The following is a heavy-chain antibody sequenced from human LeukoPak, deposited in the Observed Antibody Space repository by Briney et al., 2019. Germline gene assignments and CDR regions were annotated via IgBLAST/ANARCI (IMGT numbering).Heavy chain of an antibody. D-gene: IGHD3-10*01. J-gene: IGHJ5*02. V-gene: IGHV4-39*07. CDR2: INYSGPT. CDR3: ARVGWGDVASYPNWFDP. Sequence: SETLSLTCTVSGGSISSTTHYWGWFRQPPGAPLEWIANINYSGPTAYNQALQSRVTISIETSKNVFSLTLTSVPAADPAVYYCARVGWGDVASYPNWFDPWGQGTLVTVSS. CDR1: GGSISSTTHY.